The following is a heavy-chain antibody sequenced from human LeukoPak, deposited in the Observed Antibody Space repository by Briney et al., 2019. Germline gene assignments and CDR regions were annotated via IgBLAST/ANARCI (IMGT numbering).Heavy chain of an antibody. CDR2: IYSGGST. D-gene: IGHD4-17*01. CDR3: AKDRATVTPKCFDY. CDR1: GFTVSSNH. J-gene: IGHJ4*02. V-gene: IGHV3-53*01. Sequence: PGGSLRLSCAASGFTVSSNHMSWVRQAPGKGLEWVSVIYSGGSTYYADSVKGRFTISRDNSKNTLYLQMNSLRAEDTAVYYCAKDRATVTPKCFDYWGQGTLVTVSS.